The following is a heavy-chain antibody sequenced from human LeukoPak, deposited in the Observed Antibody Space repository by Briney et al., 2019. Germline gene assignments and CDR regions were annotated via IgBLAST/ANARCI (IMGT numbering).Heavy chain of an antibody. CDR2: ISAYNGNT. V-gene: IGHV1-18*01. CDR3: ARGGGYSYGPLDY. CDR1: GYTFTSYG. Sequence: ASVKVSCKASGYTFTSYGISWVRQAPGQGLEWMGWISAYNGNTNYAQKLQGRVTTTRNTSISAAYMELSSLRSEDTAVYYCARGGGYSYGPLDYWGQGSLVTVSS. J-gene: IGHJ4*02. D-gene: IGHD5-18*01.